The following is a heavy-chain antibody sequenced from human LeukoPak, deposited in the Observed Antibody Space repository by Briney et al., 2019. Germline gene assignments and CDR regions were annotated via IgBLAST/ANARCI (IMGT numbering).Heavy chain of an antibody. J-gene: IGHJ3*01. Sequence: PGGSLRLSCAASGFTFSSYSMNWVRQAPGKGLEWVSSISSSSSYIYYADSVKGRFTISRDNAKNSLYLQMDSLRGEDTALYQCVRDRTMVRRVMGHAFDVWGQGTMVTVSS. CDR3: VRDRTMVRRVMGHAFDV. D-gene: IGHD3-10*01. CDR2: ISSSSSYI. V-gene: IGHV3-21*04. CDR1: GFTFSSYS.